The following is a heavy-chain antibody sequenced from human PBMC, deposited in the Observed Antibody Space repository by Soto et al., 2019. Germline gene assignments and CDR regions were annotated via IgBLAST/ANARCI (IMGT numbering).Heavy chain of an antibody. CDR3: ARLGISGWYQGSYFNY. J-gene: IGHJ4*02. CDR1: GGSITRNNHY. CDR2: ILYNGST. D-gene: IGHD6-19*01. Sequence: QLPLQESGPGLVKPSETLSLTCTVSGGSITRNNHYWGWIRQSPGKGLAWFGNILYNGSTNYNPSLESLGTITVETPKNQFSMKMSSVPAADTAVYYCARLGISGWYQGSYFNYWGQATLVTVSS. V-gene: IGHV4-39*01.